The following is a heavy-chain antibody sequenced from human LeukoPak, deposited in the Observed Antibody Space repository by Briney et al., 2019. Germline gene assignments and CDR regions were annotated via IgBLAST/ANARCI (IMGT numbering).Heavy chain of an antibody. V-gene: IGHV1-69*05. CDR3: ARSPHPLVVPVAIPPYYYYYYMDV. J-gene: IGHJ6*03. D-gene: IGHD2-2*02. Sequence: SVKVSCKASGGTFSSYAISWVRQAPGQGLEWMGGIIPIFGTANYAQKFQGRVTITTDESTSTAYMELSSLRSEDTAVYYCARSPHPLVVPVAIPPYYYYYYMDVWGKGTRSPSP. CDR2: IIPIFGTA. CDR1: GGTFSSYA.